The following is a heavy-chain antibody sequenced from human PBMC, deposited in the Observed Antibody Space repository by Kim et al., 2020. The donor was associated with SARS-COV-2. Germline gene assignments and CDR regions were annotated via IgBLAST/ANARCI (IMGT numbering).Heavy chain of an antibody. V-gene: IGHV3-73*01. CDR3: LSMVRGVTPDY. CDR2: IRSKANSYAT. J-gene: IGHJ4*02. D-gene: IGHD3-10*01. Sequence: GGSLRLSCAASGFTFSGSAMHWVRQASGKGLEWVGRIRSKANSYATAYAASVKGRFTISRDDSKNTAYLQMNSLKTEDTAVYYCLSMVRGVTPDYWGQGTLVTVSS. CDR1: GFTFSGSA.